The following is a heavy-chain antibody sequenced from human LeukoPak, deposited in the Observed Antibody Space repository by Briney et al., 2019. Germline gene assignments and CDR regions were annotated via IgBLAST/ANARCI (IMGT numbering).Heavy chain of an antibody. Sequence: GESLKISCNGSGYSFTSYWIGWVRQMPGKGLEWMGIIYPGDSDTRYSPSFQGQVTISADKSISTAYLQWSSLKASDTAMYHCARRNYYDSSGWGPYFDYWGQGTLVTVSS. CDR1: GYSFTSYW. CDR2: IYPGDSDT. J-gene: IGHJ4*02. CDR3: ARRNYYDSSGWGPYFDY. D-gene: IGHD3-22*01. V-gene: IGHV5-51*01.